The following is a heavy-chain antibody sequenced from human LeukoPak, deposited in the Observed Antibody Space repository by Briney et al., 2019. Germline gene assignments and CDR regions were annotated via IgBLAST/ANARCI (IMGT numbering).Heavy chain of an antibody. D-gene: IGHD6-19*01. CDR2: MNPNSGNT. CDR1: GYTFTSYD. V-gene: IGHV1-8*01. J-gene: IGHJ5*02. Sequence: ASVKVSCKASGYTFTSYDINWVRQAPGQGLEWMGWMNPNSGNTDYAQKFQGRVTMTRNTSISTAYMELSSLRSEDTAVYYCARYSSGWYTNWFDPWGQGTLVTVSS. CDR3: ARYSSGWYTNWFDP.